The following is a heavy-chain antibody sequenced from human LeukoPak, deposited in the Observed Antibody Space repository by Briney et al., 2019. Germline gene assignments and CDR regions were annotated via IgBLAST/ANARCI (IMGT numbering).Heavy chain of an antibody. D-gene: IGHD3-22*01. Sequence: GASVKVSCKASGYTFTGYYMHWVRQAPGQGLEWMGWINPNSGGTNYAQKFQGRVTMTRDTSISTAYMELSRLRSDDTAVYYCARGYYYDSSGYYGRAYYFDYWGQGTLVTVSS. J-gene: IGHJ4*02. CDR1: GYTFTGYY. CDR2: INPNSGGT. V-gene: IGHV1-2*02. CDR3: ARGYYYDSSGYYGRAYYFDY.